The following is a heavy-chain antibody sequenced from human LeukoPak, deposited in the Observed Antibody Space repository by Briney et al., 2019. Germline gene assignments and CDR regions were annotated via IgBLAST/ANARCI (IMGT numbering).Heavy chain of an antibody. CDR3: ARGGRRPIQYFQH. V-gene: IGHV4-34*01. Sequence: SETLSLTCAVYGGSFSGYYWRWIRQPPGKGLEWIGEINHSGSTNYNPSLKSRVTISVDTSKNQFSLKLGSVTAADTAVYYCARGGRRPIQYFQHWGQGTLVTVSS. CDR1: GGSFSGYY. J-gene: IGHJ1*01. CDR2: INHSGST. D-gene: IGHD3-10*01.